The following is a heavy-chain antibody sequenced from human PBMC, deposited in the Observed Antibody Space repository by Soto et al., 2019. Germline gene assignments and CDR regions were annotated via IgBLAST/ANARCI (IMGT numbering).Heavy chain of an antibody. J-gene: IGHJ4*02. D-gene: IGHD3-10*01. CDR3: VRDRSYYGSGSYYYFTH. CDR2: ISGTSDYI. V-gene: IGHV3-21*02. CDR1: GFTFSTSS. Sequence: EVQLVESGGGLVKPGESLRLSCAASGFTFSTSSMNWVRQTPEKGLEWVSSISGTSDYIDYADSVKGRFTISRDNAENSLSLQMNSLRVEDTAVYYCVRDRSYYGSGSYYYFTHWGQGVLVTVSS.